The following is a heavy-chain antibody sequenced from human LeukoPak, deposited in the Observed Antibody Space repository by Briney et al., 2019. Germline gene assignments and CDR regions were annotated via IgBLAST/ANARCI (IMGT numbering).Heavy chain of an antibody. D-gene: IGHD1-1*01. Sequence: AGSLRLSCAASGFTSNKSWMNWVRHAPGKGLEWVANMDPSGSQKRYVDSVKGRFTISKDNPGTSLYLEMYSLRAEDTAIYYCAIWTSGNYWGQGTPVNVSS. CDR2: MDPSGSQK. CDR3: AIWTSGNY. J-gene: IGHJ4*02. V-gene: IGHV3-7*01. CDR1: GFTSNKSW.